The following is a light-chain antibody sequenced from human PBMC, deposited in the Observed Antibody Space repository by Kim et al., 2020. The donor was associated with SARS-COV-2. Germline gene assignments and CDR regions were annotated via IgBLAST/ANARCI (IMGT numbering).Light chain of an antibody. J-gene: IGKJ2*01. CDR3: HQYNNWHA. CDR1: QGVSSN. Sequence: EIVMTQSPATLSVSPGERATLSCRASQGVSSNLAWYQQKPGQAPRLLIYGASTRATGIPARFSGSGSGTEFTLTISSLQSEDFAVYYCHQYNNWHALGQGTKLEI. CDR2: GAS. V-gene: IGKV3-15*01.